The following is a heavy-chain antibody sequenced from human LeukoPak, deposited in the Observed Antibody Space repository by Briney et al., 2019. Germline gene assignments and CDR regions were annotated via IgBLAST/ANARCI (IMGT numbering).Heavy chain of an antibody. D-gene: IGHD2-15*01. J-gene: IGHJ4*02. CDR2: MNPNSGNT. CDR3: ARGLNRKCSGGSCYYFDY. Sequence: ASVKVSCKASGYTFTSYDINWVRQATGQGLEWMGWMNPNSGNTGYAQKFRGRVTMTRNTSISTAYMELSSLRSEDTAVYYCARGLNRKCSGGSCYYFDYWGQGTLVTVSS. CDR1: GYTFTSYD. V-gene: IGHV1-8*01.